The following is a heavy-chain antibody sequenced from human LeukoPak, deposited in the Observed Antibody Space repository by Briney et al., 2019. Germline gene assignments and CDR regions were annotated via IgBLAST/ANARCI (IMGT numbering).Heavy chain of an antibody. V-gene: IGHV4-59*12. CDR1: GGSISNYY. J-gene: IGHJ6*03. CDR2: IYYTGNT. D-gene: IGHD3-9*01. CDR3: ARGTYYDILTGSYYYMDV. Sequence: SETLSLTGTVSGGSISNYYWNWIRQPPGKELEWFGYIYYTGNTNYNPSLKSRVTISVETSKNQFSLKLSSVAAADTAVYYCARGTYYDILTGSYYYMDVWGKGTTVTVSS.